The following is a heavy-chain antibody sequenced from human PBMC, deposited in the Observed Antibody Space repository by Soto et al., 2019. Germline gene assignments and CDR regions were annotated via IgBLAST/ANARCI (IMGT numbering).Heavy chain of an antibody. CDR1: GGSISSGNYY. V-gene: IGHV4-61*01. CDR3: ARVERGTATTVVDAFDI. J-gene: IGHJ3*02. Sequence: PSATLSLTCTVPGGSISSGNYYWSWIRQPPGKGLEWIGEMSHSGGTHFNPSLKSRVTISVDTSKNQFSLKMSSVTAADTALYYCARVERGTATTVVDAFDIWGPGTMVTVSS. D-gene: IGHD1-1*01. CDR2: MSHSGGT.